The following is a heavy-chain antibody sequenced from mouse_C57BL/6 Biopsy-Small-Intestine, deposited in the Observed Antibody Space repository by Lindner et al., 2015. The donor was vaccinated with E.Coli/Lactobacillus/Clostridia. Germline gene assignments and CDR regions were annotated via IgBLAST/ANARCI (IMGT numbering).Heavy chain of an antibody. CDR3: ARGSNYFDY. D-gene: IGHD5-1*01. Sequence: VQLQKSGAELVKPGASVKISCKASGYSFTGYNMNWVKQSHGKSLEWIGNINPYYGTTSNNQKFKGKATLTVDKSSTTAYMQLNSVTSEDSAVYFCARGSNYFDYWGQGTTLTVSS. CDR1: GYSFTGYN. CDR2: INPYYGTT. V-gene: IGHV1-39*01. J-gene: IGHJ2*01.